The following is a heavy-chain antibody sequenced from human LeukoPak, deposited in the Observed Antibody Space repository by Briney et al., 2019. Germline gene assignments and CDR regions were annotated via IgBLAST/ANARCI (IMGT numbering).Heavy chain of an antibody. Sequence: MSSETLSLTCTVSGGSISSSSYYWGWIRQPPGKGLEWIGSIYYSGSTYYNPSLKSRVTISVDTSKNQFSLKLSSVTAADTAVYYCARDRREQWLVHGNWFDPWGQGTLVTVSS. CDR1: GGSISSSSYY. CDR3: ARDRREQWLVHGNWFDP. J-gene: IGHJ5*02. V-gene: IGHV4-39*07. D-gene: IGHD6-19*01. CDR2: IYYSGST.